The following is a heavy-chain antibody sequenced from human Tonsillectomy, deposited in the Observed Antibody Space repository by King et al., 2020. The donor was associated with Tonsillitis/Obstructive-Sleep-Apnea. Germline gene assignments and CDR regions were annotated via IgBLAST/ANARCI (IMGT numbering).Heavy chain of an antibody. J-gene: IGHJ6*02. V-gene: IGHV3-9*01. D-gene: IGHD3-10*01. CDR1: GFTFDDYA. CDR3: AKDIYYGSGSNYGMDV. Sequence: VQLVESGGGLVQPGRSLRLSCAASGFTFDDYAMHWVRQAPGKGLEWVSGISWNSGSIGYADSVKGRFTISRDNAKNSLYLQMNSLRAEDTAVYYCAKDIYYGSGSNYGMDVWGQGTTVTVSS. CDR2: ISWNSGSI.